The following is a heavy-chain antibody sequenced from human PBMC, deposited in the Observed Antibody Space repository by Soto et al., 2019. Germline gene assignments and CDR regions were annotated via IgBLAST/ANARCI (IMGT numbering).Heavy chain of an antibody. D-gene: IGHD3-22*01. Sequence: GGSLRLSCAASGFTFSSYGMHWVRQAPGKGLEWVAVIWYDGSNKYYADSVKGRFTISRDNSKNTLYLQMNSLRAEDTAVYYCARGRSGYNLDYWGQGTLITVSS. CDR2: IWYDGSNK. V-gene: IGHV3-33*01. J-gene: IGHJ4*02. CDR3: ARGRSGYNLDY. CDR1: GFTFSSYG.